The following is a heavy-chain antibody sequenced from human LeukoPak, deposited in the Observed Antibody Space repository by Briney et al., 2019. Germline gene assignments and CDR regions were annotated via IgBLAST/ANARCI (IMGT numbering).Heavy chain of an antibody. CDR3: VRGTVAGPPDY. CDR1: GFTFSRFW. J-gene: IGHJ4*02. Sequence: GGSLRLSCVASGFTFSRFWMHWVRQTPGKGLVWVSRINIGGSTVNYADSVKGRFTISRDNAKNTLYLQMNSLRAEDTAVYYCVRGTVAGPPDYWGQGTLVTVSS. D-gene: IGHD6-19*01. CDR2: INIGGSTV. V-gene: IGHV3-74*01.